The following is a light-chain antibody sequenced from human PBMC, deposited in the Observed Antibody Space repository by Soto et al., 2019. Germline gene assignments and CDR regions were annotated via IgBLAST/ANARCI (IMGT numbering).Light chain of an antibody. CDR2: AAS. V-gene: IGKV1-9*01. CDR1: QGINIF. J-gene: IGKJ2*01. CDR3: QQRNSYPRP. Sequence: DIQLTQSPSFLSASVRDTVTITCRASQGINIFLAWFQQKPGKAPNLLSSAASTLQSRLPSRFSRSVSETDFTLTMTSLQPEESATYYCQQRNSYPRPFSQGTKVEIK.